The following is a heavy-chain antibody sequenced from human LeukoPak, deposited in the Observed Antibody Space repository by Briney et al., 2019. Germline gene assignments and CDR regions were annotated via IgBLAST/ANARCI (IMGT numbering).Heavy chain of an antibody. CDR1: GFTFSGYW. CDR3: ARGYSSSWYNWLDP. V-gene: IGHV3-74*01. D-gene: IGHD6-13*01. CDR2: IKGDGSST. Sequence: GGSLRLSCVASGFTFSGYWMHWVRQAPGKGLEWVSRIKGDGSSTSYADSVKGRFTISRDNAKSTLYLQMSSLRAEDAAVYYCARGYSSSWYNWLDPWGQGTLVTVSS. J-gene: IGHJ5*02.